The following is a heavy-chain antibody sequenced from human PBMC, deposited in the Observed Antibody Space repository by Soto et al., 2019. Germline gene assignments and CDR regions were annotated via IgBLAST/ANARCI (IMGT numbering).Heavy chain of an antibody. CDR1: GGSISGYY. Sequence: PSETLSLTCTVSGGSISGYYWSWIRQPPGKRLEWIGYIYYTGSTNYNPSLRSRVTISIDTSKNQFSLQLSSVTAADTAVYYCARVLGGIVVVPAATRGANWFDPWGQGTLVTVSS. CDR3: ARVLGGIVVVPAATRGANWFDP. V-gene: IGHV4-59*08. D-gene: IGHD2-2*01. J-gene: IGHJ5*02. CDR2: IYYTGST.